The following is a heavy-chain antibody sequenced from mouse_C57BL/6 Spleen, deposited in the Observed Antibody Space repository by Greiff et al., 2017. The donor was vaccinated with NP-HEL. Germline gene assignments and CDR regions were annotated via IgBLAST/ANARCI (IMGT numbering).Heavy chain of an antibody. D-gene: IGHD1-1*01. Sequence: VQLQQPGAELVKPGASVQMSCKASGYTFTSSWITWVKQRPGQGLEWIGDIYPGSGSTNYNEKFKSKATLTVDTSSSTAYMQLSSLTSEDSAVYYCAGGGYGSSYVLDYWGQGTTLTVSS. CDR1: GYTFTSSW. J-gene: IGHJ2*01. CDR3: AGGGYGSSYVLDY. V-gene: IGHV1-55*01. CDR2: IYPGSGST.